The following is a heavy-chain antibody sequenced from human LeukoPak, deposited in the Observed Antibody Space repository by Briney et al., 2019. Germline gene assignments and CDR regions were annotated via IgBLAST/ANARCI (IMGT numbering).Heavy chain of an antibody. CDR2: IRYDGSNK. CDR1: GFTFSSYG. CDR3: AKDYGDRYCSSTSCFYYFDY. V-gene: IGHV3-30*02. Sequence: PGGSLRLSCAASGFTFSSYGMHWVRQAPGKGLEWVAFIRYDGSNKYYADSVKGRFTISRDNSKNTLYLQMNSLRAEDTAVYYCAKDYGDRYCSSTSCFYYFDYWGQGTLVTVSS. J-gene: IGHJ4*02. D-gene: IGHD2-2*01.